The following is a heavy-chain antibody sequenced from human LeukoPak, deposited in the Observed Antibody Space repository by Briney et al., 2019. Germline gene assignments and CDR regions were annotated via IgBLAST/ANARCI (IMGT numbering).Heavy chain of an antibody. V-gene: IGHV3-66*01. Sequence: GGSLRLSCAASGFTVSSNYMSWVRQAPGKGLEWDSVIYSGGSTYYADSVKGRFTISRDNSKNTLYLQMNSLRAEDTAVYYCAKDKNYGDYLDYWGQGTLVTVSS. J-gene: IGHJ4*02. CDR2: IYSGGST. CDR1: GFTVSSNY. CDR3: AKDKNYGDYLDY. D-gene: IGHD4-17*01.